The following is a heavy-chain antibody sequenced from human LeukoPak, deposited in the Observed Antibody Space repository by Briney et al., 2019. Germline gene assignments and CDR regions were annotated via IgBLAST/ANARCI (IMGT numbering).Heavy chain of an antibody. CDR1: GFTFSSYW. J-gene: IGHJ4*02. Sequence: WGSLRLSCAASGFTFSSYWMSWVRQAPGKGLEWVANIKQDGSEKYYVDSVKGRFTISRDNAKNSLYLPMTSLRAEETAVYYCARVRAWGYWDYFDYWGQGTLVTVSS. D-gene: IGHD2-8*02. V-gene: IGHV3-7*01. CDR2: IKQDGSEK. CDR3: ARVRAWGYWDYFDY.